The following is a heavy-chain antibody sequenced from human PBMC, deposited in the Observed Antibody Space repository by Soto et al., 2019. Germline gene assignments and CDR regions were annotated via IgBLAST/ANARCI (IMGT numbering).Heavy chain of an antibody. V-gene: IGHV3-23*01. CDR3: ATRLVTVTTRWFLFDY. J-gene: IGHJ4*02. CDR1: GFTFSSYA. D-gene: IGHD4-17*01. CDR2: ISSSGLTT. Sequence: EVQLLESGGGLVQPGGALRLSCVASGFTFSSYAINWVRQAPGKGLEWVSGISSSGLTTYYADSVKGRFTISRDNSKNTLYLQMNSLRVEDTAIYYCATRLVTVTTRWFLFDYWGQGTLVTVSS.